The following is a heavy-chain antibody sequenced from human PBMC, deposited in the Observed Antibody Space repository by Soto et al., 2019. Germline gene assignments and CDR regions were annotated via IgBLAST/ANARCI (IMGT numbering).Heavy chain of an antibody. Sequence: GGSLRLSCAASGFTFSSYGMHWVRQAPGKGLEWVAGISYDGSNKYYADSVQGRFTISRDNSKNTLYLQMNSQRAEDTAVYYCANEGDIVLMVYDYGMYVWGQGSTVTIAS. D-gene: IGHD2-8*01. J-gene: IGHJ6*02. CDR1: GFTFSSYG. CDR2: ISYDGSNK. CDR3: ANEGDIVLMVYDYGMYV. V-gene: IGHV3-30*18.